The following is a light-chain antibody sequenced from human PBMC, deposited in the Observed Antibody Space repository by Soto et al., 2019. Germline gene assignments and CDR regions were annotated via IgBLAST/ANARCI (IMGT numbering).Light chain of an antibody. CDR1: SSNIGNGF. CDR2: DSN. CDR3: GAWDTSLSAYVV. Sequence: QSVLTQPPSVSAAPGQTVTISCFGSSSNIGNGFVSWYQQLPGTAPKLLIFDSNKRPSGIPDRFSGSTSGTSAVLAITGLQTGDEAYYYCGAWDTSLSAYVVFGGGTKVTVL. J-gene: IGLJ2*01. V-gene: IGLV1-51*01.